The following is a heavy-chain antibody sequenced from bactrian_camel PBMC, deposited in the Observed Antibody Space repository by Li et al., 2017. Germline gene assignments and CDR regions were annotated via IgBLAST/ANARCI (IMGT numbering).Heavy chain of an antibody. CDR1: GHSRGSNC. CDR2: IRRDGGET. J-gene: IGHJ6*01. V-gene: IGHV3S45*01. CDR3: ARALRPDWRVAAGIRARDFGF. D-gene: IGHD6*01. Sequence: HVQLVESGGGSVQAGGSLRLSCKVSGHSRGSNCVGWYRLPPGRAPAEREGIAAIRRDGGETWYAASVKGRFTISRDSAKNTVDLQMDSLKPEDTAMYYCARALRPDWRVAAGIRARDFGFWGQGTQVTVS.